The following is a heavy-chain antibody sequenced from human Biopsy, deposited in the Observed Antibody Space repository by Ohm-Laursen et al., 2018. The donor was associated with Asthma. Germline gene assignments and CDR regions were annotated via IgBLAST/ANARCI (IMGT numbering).Heavy chain of an antibody. D-gene: IGHD1-7*01. J-gene: IGHJ5*02. V-gene: IGHV1-2*06. CDR1: GYTFTAYY. CDR2: INPNSGGT. CDR3: AREGITGTTAWFDP. Sequence: GALVKVSCKTSGYTFTAYYIHWVRQAPGQGLEWMGRINPNSGGTNYAQKFQGRVTMTRDTSISTAYMELSRLRSDDTAVYYCAREGITGTTAWFDPWGQGTLVTVSS.